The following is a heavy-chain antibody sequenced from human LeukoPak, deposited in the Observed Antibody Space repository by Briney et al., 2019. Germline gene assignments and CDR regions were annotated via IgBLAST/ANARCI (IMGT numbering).Heavy chain of an antibody. Sequence: GRSLRLSCAASGSTFSSYAMHWVRQAPGKGLEWVAVISYDGSNKYYADSVKGRFTISRDNSKNTLYLQVNSLRAEDTAVYYCARGGSGWSVDYWGQGTLVTVSS. CDR1: GSTFSSYA. D-gene: IGHD6-19*01. V-gene: IGHV3-30-3*01. J-gene: IGHJ4*02. CDR3: ARGGSGWSVDY. CDR2: ISYDGSNK.